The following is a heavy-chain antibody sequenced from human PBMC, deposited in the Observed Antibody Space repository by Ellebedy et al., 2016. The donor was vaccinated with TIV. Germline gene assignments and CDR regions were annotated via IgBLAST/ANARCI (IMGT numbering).Heavy chain of an antibody. D-gene: IGHD1-26*01. J-gene: IGHJ5*02. CDR3: ASLGATEGWFDP. V-gene: IGHV3-74*01. Sequence: GESLKISCAASGFTFSSYWMHWVRQAPGKGLVWVSRINSDGSSTSYADSVKGRFTISRDNAKNTLYLQMNSLRAEDTAVYYCASLGATEGWFDPWGQGTLVTVSS. CDR1: GFTFSSYW. CDR2: INSDGSST.